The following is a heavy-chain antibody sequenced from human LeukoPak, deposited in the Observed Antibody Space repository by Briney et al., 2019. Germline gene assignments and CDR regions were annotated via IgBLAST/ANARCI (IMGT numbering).Heavy chain of an antibody. V-gene: IGHV3-30*02. J-gene: IGHJ4*02. CDR3: ARDQGGLTSYGSSPLDY. CDR2: IRYDGSNK. Sequence: GGSLRLSCAASGFTFSSYAMHWVRQAPGKGLEWVAFIRYDGSNKYYADSVKGRFTISRDNSKNTLYLQMNSLRAEDTAVYYCARDQGGLTSYGSSPLDYWGQGTLVTVSS. CDR1: GFTFSSYA. D-gene: IGHD5-18*01.